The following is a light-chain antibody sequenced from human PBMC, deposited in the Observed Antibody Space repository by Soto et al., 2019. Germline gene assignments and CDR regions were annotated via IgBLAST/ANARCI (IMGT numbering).Light chain of an antibody. V-gene: IGKV3-20*01. CDR2: GAS. Sequence: EIVLTQTPGTLSLSPGERATLPCRASQSVTNNYLAWYQQKRGQAPRLLIYGASSRATGTPDRFSGSGSGTDFTLTISRLEPEDFAVYYCQQYGSSPPEYTFGQGTKLEIK. CDR3: QQYGSSPPEYT. CDR1: QSVTNNY. J-gene: IGKJ2*01.